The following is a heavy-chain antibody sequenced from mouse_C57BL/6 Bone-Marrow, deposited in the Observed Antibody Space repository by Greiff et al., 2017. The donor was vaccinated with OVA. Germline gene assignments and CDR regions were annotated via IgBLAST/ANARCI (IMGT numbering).Heavy chain of an antibody. V-gene: IGHV14-2*01. CDR3: ARELVDPYYAMDY. D-gene: IGHD1-1*01. J-gene: IGHJ4*01. CDR1: GFNIKDYY. Sequence: EVQLQQSGAELVKPGASVKLSCTASGFNIKDYYMHWVKQRTEQGLEWIGRIDPEDGETKYAPKFQGKATFTADTSSNTAYMQLSSLTTEDSAIYYCARELVDPYYAMDYWGQGTSVTVSS. CDR2: IDPEDGET.